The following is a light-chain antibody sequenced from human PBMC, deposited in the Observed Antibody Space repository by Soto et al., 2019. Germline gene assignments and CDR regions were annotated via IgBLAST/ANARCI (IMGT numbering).Light chain of an antibody. CDR2: DVS. Sequence: QSALTQPASVSGSPGQTITISCTGTSSDVGVYNYVSWYQHHPGKAPKLMIYDVSNRPSGVSNRFSGSKSGNTTSLSISGLQPEDEADYACSSYRTINTSQIVCGTGPKFTIL. J-gene: IGLJ1*01. V-gene: IGLV2-14*03. CDR1: SSDVGVYNY. CDR3: SSYRTINTSQIV.